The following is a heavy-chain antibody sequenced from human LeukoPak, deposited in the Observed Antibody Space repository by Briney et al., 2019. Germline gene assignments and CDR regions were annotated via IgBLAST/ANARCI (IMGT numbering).Heavy chain of an antibody. Sequence: GGSLRLSCTASGFTFGDYAMSWVRQAPGKGLEWVSVIYSGGSTYYADSVKGRFTISRDNSRNTLYLQMNSLRAEDTAAYYCARSLLYFGELFSWGQGTLVTVSS. CDR1: GFTFGDYA. CDR2: IYSGGST. D-gene: IGHD3-10*01. V-gene: IGHV3-66*01. J-gene: IGHJ5*02. CDR3: ARSLLYFGELFS.